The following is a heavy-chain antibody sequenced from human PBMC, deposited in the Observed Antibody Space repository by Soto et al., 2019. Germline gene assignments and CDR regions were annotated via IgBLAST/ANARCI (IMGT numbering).Heavy chain of an antibody. D-gene: IGHD4-17*01. V-gene: IGHV3-21*01. J-gene: IGHJ2*01. CDR2: ISSSSSYI. Sequence: VQLVESGGGLVKPGGSLRLSCAASGFTFSSYSMNWVRQAPGKGLEWVSSISSSSSYIYYADSVKGRFTISRDNAKNSLYLQMNSLRAEDTAVYYCARDGSHDYGDYGLWYFDLWGRGTLVTVSS. CDR3: ARDGSHDYGDYGLWYFDL. CDR1: GFTFSSYS.